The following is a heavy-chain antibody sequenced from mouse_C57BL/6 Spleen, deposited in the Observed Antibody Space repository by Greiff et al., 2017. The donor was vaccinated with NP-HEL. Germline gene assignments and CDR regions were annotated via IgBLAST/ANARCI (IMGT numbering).Heavy chain of an antibody. J-gene: IGHJ4*01. CDR3: TRKGYDPYYYAMDY. Sequence: VQLQQSGAELVRPGASVTLSCKASGYTFTDYEMHWVKQTPVHGLEWIGAIDPETGGTAYNQKFKGKAILTADKSSSTAYMELRSLTSEDSAVYYCTRKGYDPYYYAMDYWGQGTSVTVSS. CDR2: IDPETGGT. CDR1: GYTFTDYE. D-gene: IGHD2-3*01. V-gene: IGHV1-15*01.